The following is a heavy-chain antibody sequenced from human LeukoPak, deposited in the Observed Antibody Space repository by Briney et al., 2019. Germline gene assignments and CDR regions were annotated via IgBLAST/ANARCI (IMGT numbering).Heavy chain of an antibody. CDR1: GFTFSTYG. J-gene: IGHJ2*01. CDR2: LNTDGSTT. D-gene: IGHD2-21*01. CDR3: ARDQVLWWKPVGNFDL. Sequence: TGGSLRLSCAASGFTFSTYGVHWVRQAPGKGLVWVSRLNTDGSTTDYADSVKGRFSISRDNAKNTLYLQMNSLRVEDTAVYYCARDQVLWWKPVGNFDLWGRGTLVTVSS. V-gene: IGHV3-74*01.